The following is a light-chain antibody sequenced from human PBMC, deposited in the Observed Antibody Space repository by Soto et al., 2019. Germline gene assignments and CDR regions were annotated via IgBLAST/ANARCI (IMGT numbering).Light chain of an antibody. CDR2: DAS. CDR3: QQYNTHPGT. V-gene: IGKV1-5*01. CDR1: QTVNAW. Sequence: DIRMTQSPSTLSASLGDSVTITCRASQTVNAWLAWYQHKPGKAPKPLIYDASILESGVPARLRGSGYGTELILTISSLQPDDVGTYYCQQYNTHPGTFGHGTKVDI. J-gene: IGKJ1*01.